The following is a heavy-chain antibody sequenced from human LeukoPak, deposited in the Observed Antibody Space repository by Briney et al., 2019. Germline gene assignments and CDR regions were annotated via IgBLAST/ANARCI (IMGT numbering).Heavy chain of an antibody. CDR2: IYYSGST. Sequence: PSETLSLTCTVSGGSISSGDYYWSWIRQPPGKGLEWIGYIYYSGSTYYNPSLKSRVTISVDTSKNQFSLKLSSVTAADTAVYYCARGTRGSYYAGEYFQHWGQGTLVTVSS. V-gene: IGHV4-30-4*02. CDR1: GGSISSGDYY. CDR3: ARGTRGSYYAGEYFQH. J-gene: IGHJ1*01. D-gene: IGHD1-26*01.